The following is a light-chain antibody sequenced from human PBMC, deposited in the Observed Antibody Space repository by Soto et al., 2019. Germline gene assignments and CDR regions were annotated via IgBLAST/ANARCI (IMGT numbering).Light chain of an antibody. J-gene: IGKJ2*02. CDR3: QQYGSSPVGT. CDR1: QSVSSSY. V-gene: IGKV3-20*01. Sequence: EIVLTQSPGTLSLSPGERATLSCRASQSVSSSYLAWYQQKPGQAPRLLIYGASSRATGIPDRFSGSGSGTDCTITISRLEPEDFAVYYCQQYGSSPVGTFGQGTKLEIK. CDR2: GAS.